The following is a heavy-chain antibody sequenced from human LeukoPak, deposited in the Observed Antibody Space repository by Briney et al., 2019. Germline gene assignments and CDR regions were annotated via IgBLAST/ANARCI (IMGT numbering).Heavy chain of an antibody. CDR3: AGDRKAVSGALDY. Sequence: GGSLRLSCAASGFIFSNYAMHWVRQAPGKGLEWVAVMSYDGSNKYYVDSVKGRFTISRDNSNKTLYLQMHSLRSEDTAVYYCAGDRKAVSGALDYWGQGTLVTVSS. D-gene: IGHD6-19*01. CDR2: MSYDGSNK. V-gene: IGHV3-30*04. J-gene: IGHJ4*02. CDR1: GFIFSNYA.